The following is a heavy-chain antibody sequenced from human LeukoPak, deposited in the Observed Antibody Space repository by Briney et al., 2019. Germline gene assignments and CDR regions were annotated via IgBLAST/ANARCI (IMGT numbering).Heavy chain of an antibody. CDR3: ARVGDMEAFDI. Sequence: GRSLRLSCAASGFTFSSYGMHWVRQAPGKGLEWVAVISFDATNKYYADSVKGRFTISRDNSKNTVYLQMNSLRGEDTAVYYCARVGDMEAFDIWGRGTRVTVSS. V-gene: IGHV3-30*03. CDR2: ISFDATNK. J-gene: IGHJ3*02. D-gene: IGHD3-16*01. CDR1: GFTFSSYG.